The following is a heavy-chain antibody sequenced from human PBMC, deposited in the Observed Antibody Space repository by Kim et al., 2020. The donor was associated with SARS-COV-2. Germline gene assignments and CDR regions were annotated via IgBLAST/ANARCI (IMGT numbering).Heavy chain of an antibody. V-gene: IGHV3-30*01. CDR3: ARDSGYSSSWYVDHWFDP. J-gene: IGHJ5*02. D-gene: IGHD6-13*01. Sequence: KGRFTISRDNSKNTLYLQMNSLRAEDTAVYYCARDSGYSSSWYVDHWFDPWGQGTLVTVSS.